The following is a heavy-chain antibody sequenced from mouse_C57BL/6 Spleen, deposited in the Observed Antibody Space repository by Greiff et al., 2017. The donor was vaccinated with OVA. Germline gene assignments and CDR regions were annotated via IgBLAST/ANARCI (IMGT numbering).Heavy chain of an antibody. Sequence: QVQLQQSGPELVKPGASVKLSCKASGYTFTSYDINWVKQRPGQGLEWIGWIYPRDGSTKYNEKFKGKATLTVDTSSSTAYVELHSLTSEDSAVYFCARRLLIYDGYCQAWFAYWGQGTLVTVSA. CDR1: GYTFTSYD. D-gene: IGHD2-3*01. CDR2: IYPRDGST. CDR3: ARRLLIYDGYCQAWFAY. V-gene: IGHV1-85*01. J-gene: IGHJ3*01.